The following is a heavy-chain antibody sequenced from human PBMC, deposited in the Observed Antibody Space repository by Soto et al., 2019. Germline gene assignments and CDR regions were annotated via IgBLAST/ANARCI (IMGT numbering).Heavy chain of an antibody. Sequence: PSETLSHTCTVSVGSIRSSSYSWRWIRQPPWKGLGLIGSIYYSGSTYYNPSLKSRVTISVDTSKDQFSLKLSSVTAADTAVYYCACIFSGGYGYGFYYYGMDVWGQGTTVT. V-gene: IGHV4-39*01. D-gene: IGHD5-18*01. CDR3: ACIFSGGYGYGFYYYGMDV. CDR1: VGSIRSSSYS. J-gene: IGHJ6*02. CDR2: IYYSGST.